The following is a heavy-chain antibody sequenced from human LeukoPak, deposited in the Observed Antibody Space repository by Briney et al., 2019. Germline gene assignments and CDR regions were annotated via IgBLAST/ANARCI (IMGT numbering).Heavy chain of an antibody. D-gene: IGHD6-19*01. CDR3: ARDRGSSGFAVLGY. J-gene: IGHJ4*02. V-gene: IGHV3-53*01. CDR2: IYGAGRT. CDR1: GFTFSNYA. Sequence: GGSLRLSCAASGFTFSNYAMSWVRQAPGKGLEWVSVIYGAGRTYYADSVKGLFTISRDNSKNTLYLQMNSLRAEDTAVYYCARDRGSSGFAVLGYWGQGTLVTVSS.